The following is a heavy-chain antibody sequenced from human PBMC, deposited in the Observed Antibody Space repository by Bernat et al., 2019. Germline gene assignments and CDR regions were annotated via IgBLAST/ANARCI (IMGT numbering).Heavy chain of an antibody. CDR2: INHSGST. Sequence: QVQLQQWGAGLLKPSETLSLTCGVYGGSFSNYSWSWIRQPPGKGLEWIGEINHSGSTDYNPSLAIRVTISIDSSRNQFSLKLSSVTAADTAVYYCAREQTELFHDFWSGYEGRYYYFYYMDVWGEGTSVTVSS. V-gene: IGHV4-34*01. CDR3: AREQTELFHDFWSGYEGRYYYFYYMDV. D-gene: IGHD3-3*01. CDR1: GGSFSNYS. J-gene: IGHJ6*03.